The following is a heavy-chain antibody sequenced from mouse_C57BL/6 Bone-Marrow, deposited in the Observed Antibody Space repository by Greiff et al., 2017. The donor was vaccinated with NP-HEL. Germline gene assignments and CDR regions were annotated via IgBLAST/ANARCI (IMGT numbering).Heavy chain of an antibody. CDR1: GFTFSDYG. CDR2: ISSGSSTI. CDR3: ARNWVDYYAMDY. Sequence: EVQLQESGGGLVKPGGSLKLSCAASGFTFSDYGMHWVRQAPEKGLEWVAYISSGSSTIYYADTVKGRFTISRDNAKNNLFLQMTSLKSEDTAMYYCARNWVDYYAMDYWGQGTSVTVSS. D-gene: IGHD4-1*01. V-gene: IGHV5-17*01. J-gene: IGHJ4*01.